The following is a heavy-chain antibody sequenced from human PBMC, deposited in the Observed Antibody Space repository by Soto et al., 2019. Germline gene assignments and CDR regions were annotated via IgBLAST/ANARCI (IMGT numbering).Heavy chain of an antibody. CDR1: GFTFNIYG. D-gene: IGHD6-13*01. Sequence: PGGSLRLSCAASGFTFNIYGMHWVRQAPGKGPEWVAVIWYDGSLKYYADSVKGRFTISRDNSKNTLYLQMNSLRAEDTAVYYCARTRIAAAGNYYYYGMDVWGQGTTVTV. CDR2: IWYDGSLK. CDR3: ARTRIAAAGNYYYYGMDV. V-gene: IGHV3-33*08. J-gene: IGHJ6*02.